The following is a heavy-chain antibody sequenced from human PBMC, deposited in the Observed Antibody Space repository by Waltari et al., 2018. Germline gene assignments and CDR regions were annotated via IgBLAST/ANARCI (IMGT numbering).Heavy chain of an antibody. CDR3: ARETAYSSSWAYAFDI. J-gene: IGHJ3*02. D-gene: IGHD6-6*01. CDR2: IYYSGST. Sequence: QLQLQESGPGLVKPSETLSLTCTVSGGSISSSSYYWGWNRPPPGKGLGWIGSIYYSGSTYYNPSLKSRVTISVDTSKNQFSLKLSSVTAADTAVYYCARETAYSSSWAYAFDIWGQGTMVTVSS. V-gene: IGHV4-39*07. CDR1: GGSISSSSYY.